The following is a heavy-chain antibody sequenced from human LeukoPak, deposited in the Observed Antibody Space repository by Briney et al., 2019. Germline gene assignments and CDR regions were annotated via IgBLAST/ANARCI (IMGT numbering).Heavy chain of an antibody. Sequence: SGTLSLTCTVSGGSISSSSYYWGWIRQPPGKGLEWIGSIYYSGSTYYNPSLKSRVTISVDTSKNQFSLKLSSVTAADTAVYYCASRMTMKSYYYYMDVWGKGTTVTISS. CDR3: ASRMTMKSYYYYMDV. CDR1: GGSISSSSYY. J-gene: IGHJ6*03. CDR2: IYYSGST. D-gene: IGHD3-22*01. V-gene: IGHV4-39*01.